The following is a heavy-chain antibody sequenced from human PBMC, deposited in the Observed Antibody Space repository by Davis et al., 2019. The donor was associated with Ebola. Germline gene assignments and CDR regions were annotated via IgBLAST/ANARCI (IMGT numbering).Heavy chain of an antibody. J-gene: IGHJ4*02. CDR1: GGSIISSSSY. Sequence: MPSETLSLTCTVSGGSIISSSSYWSWIRQPPGKGLEWIGYIYYSGSTNYNPSLKSRVTISVDTSKNQFSLKLSSVTAADTAVYYCARQTGLAAAGRGVDYWGQGTLVTVSS. CDR3: ARQTGLAAAGRGVDY. D-gene: IGHD6-13*01. V-gene: IGHV4-61*05. CDR2: IYYSGST.